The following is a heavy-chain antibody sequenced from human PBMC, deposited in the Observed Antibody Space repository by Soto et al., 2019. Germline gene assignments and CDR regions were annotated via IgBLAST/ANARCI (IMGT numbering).Heavy chain of an antibody. Sequence: ASVKVSCKASGYTFTIYGSIWVRQAPGEGLEWVGWISGYDGNTDYAHKFRGRVTMTTDTSTNTAYMDLRSLRSDDTAVYYCARHNSQWPNWFDPWGQGTPVTVS. V-gene: IGHV1-18*01. CDR1: GYTFTIYG. CDR2: ISGYDGNT. CDR3: ARHNSQWPNWFDP. J-gene: IGHJ5*02. D-gene: IGHD1-1*01.